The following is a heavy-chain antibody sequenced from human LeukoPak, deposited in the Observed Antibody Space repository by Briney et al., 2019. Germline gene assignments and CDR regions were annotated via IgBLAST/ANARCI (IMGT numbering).Heavy chain of an antibody. V-gene: IGHV3-7*01. Sequence: PGGSLRLSCAASGFTFSSYWMNWARQAPGKGLEWVASINHNGNVNYYVDSVKGRFTISRDNAKNSLYLQMSNLRAEDTAVYYCARSPRGAFDIWGQGTMVTVSS. D-gene: IGHD3-10*01. J-gene: IGHJ3*02. CDR2: INHNGNVN. CDR3: ARSPRGAFDI. CDR1: GFTFSSYW.